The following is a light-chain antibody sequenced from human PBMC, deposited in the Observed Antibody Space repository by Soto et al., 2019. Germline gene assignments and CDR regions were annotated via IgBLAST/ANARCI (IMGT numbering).Light chain of an antibody. CDR2: GAS. J-gene: IGKJ5*01. CDR3: QQYGSSPPIA. Sequence: PGERATLSCRASQSIGASYLAWYQQKPGQAPRFLIHGASIRASGIPDRFSGSGSGTDFTLTISRLEPEDFAVYYCQQYGSSPPIAFGQGTRLEIK. V-gene: IGKV3-20*01. CDR1: QSIGASY.